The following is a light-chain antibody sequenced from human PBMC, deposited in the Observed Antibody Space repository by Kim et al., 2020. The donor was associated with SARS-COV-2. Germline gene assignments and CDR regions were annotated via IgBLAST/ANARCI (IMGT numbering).Light chain of an antibody. CDR2: KTS. CDR1: QNVNIW. CDR3: QQYHTHST. J-gene: IGKJ1*01. Sequence: ESVGYTVTITCRASQNVNIWLAWYQQKPGQVPKLLIHKTSGLQRGVPSRFSGGGSGTDFTLTISSLQPDDFATYYCQQYHTHSTFGQGTKVEV. V-gene: IGKV1-5*03.